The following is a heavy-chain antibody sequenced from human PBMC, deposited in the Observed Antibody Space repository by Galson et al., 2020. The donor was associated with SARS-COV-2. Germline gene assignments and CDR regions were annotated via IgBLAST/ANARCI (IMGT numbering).Heavy chain of an antibody. V-gene: IGHV3-33*01. CDR1: GFTFTYYG. Sequence: GGSLRLSCAASGFTFTYYGMHWVRQAPGKGLEWVAVIWYDGSNKYYVDSVKGRFTISRDNSKNTLYLQMNSLRAEDTAVYYCARALYYYDSSGWPQTDAFDIWGQGTMVTVSS. CDR3: ARALYYYDSSGWPQTDAFDI. J-gene: IGHJ3*02. CDR2: IWYDGSNK. D-gene: IGHD3-22*01.